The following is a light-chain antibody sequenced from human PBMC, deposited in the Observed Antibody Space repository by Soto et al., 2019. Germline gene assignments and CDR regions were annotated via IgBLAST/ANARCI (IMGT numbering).Light chain of an antibody. CDR2: GAS. CDR3: QQYNNWPPWT. CDR1: QSVSSN. V-gene: IGKV3-15*01. J-gene: IGKJ1*01. Sequence: EIVMTQSPATLSVSPGERATLSCRASQSVSSNLAWYQQKPGQAPRLLIYGASTRATGIPARFSGSGSGTEVTLTIGRLQSEDFGVYYCQQYNNWPPWTFGQGTKVEIK.